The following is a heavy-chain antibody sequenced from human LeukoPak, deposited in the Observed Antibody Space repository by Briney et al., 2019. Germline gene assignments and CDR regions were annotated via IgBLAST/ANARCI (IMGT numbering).Heavy chain of an antibody. CDR1: GFTVSSNY. D-gene: IGHD5-24*01. Sequence: TGGSLRLSCAASGFTVSSNYMSWVRQAPGKGLEWVSVIYSGGYTYYVDSVKGRFTISRDNSKNTLYLQMNSLRAEDTAVYYCARGVRDGYNYYLDYWGQGTLVTVSS. CDR2: IYSGGYT. CDR3: ARGVRDGYNYYLDY. J-gene: IGHJ4*02. V-gene: IGHV3-66*01.